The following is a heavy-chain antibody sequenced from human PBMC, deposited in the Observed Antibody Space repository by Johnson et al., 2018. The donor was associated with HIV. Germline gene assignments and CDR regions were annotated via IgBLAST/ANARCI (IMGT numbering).Heavy chain of an antibody. V-gene: IGHV3-23*04. CDR2: ISGSGGST. CDR1: GFTFSSYA. CDR3: ARGSPYYNFWSGYVDAFDI. D-gene: IGHD3-3*01. J-gene: IGHJ3*02. Sequence: VQLVESGGGLVQPGGSLILFCAASGFTFSSYAMSWVRQAPGKGLEWVSAISGSGGSTYYADSVKGRFTISRDNSKNTLYLQKNSLRAEDTAVYYCARGSPYYNFWSGYVDAFDIWGQGTMVTVSS.